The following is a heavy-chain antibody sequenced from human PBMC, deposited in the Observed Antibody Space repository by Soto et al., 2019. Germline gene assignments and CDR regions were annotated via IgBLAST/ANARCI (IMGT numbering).Heavy chain of an antibody. D-gene: IGHD4-17*01. CDR3: ARSMNTVNTNDY. J-gene: IGHJ4*02. Sequence: PSEPLSLTCTVSDGSISSYYWSWILQHPFKLLEWIWYIYYSGSTNYNPFLKSRVTISVDTSKNQFSLKLSSVTAADTAVYYCARSMNTVNTNDYWGQGSLVTVSS. CDR1: DGSISSYY. CDR2: IYYSGST. V-gene: IGHV4-59*01.